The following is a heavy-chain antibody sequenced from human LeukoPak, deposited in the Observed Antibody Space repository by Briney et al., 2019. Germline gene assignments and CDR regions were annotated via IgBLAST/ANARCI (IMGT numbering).Heavy chain of an antibody. CDR3: ATGGPWDLLKY. D-gene: IGHD3-9*01. J-gene: IGHJ4*02. Sequence: ASVMRSCKVSGDTLTELSTHWVRQAPGKGLERMGGFDPEHGEMIYAQKLQGRVTMTEDRSTDRAYMELSSLRSEDTAVYYCATGGPWDLLKYWGQGTLVTVSS. CDR1: GDTLTELS. V-gene: IGHV1-24*01. CDR2: FDPEHGEM.